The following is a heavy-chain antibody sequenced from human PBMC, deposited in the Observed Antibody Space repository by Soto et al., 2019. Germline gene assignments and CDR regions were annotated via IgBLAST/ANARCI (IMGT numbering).Heavy chain of an antibody. V-gene: IGHV4-34*01. CDR1: GGSFSVYY. J-gene: IGHJ6*02. D-gene: IGHD2-21*02. CDR2: INHSGST. CDR3: ARDRVVVVTVAPYYYYYGMDV. Sequence: SETLSLTCAVYGGSFSVYYWSWIRHPPGKGLEWIGEINHSGSTNYNPSLKSRVTISVDTSKNQFSLKLSSVTAADTAVYYCARDRVVVVTVAPYYYYYGMDVWGQGTTVTVSS.